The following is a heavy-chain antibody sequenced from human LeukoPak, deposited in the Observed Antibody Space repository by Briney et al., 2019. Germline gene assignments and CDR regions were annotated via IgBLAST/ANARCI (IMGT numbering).Heavy chain of an antibody. D-gene: IGHD3-3*01. CDR2: IKQDGSEK. CDR3: ARHIEYYDEDYYYYYYMDV. Sequence: GGSLRLSCAASGFTFTRYSMNWVRQAPGKGLEWVANIKQDGSEKYYVDSVKGRFTISRDNAKNSLYLQMNSLRAEDTAVYYCARHIEYYDEDYYYYYYMDVWGKGTTVTVSS. J-gene: IGHJ6*03. V-gene: IGHV3-7*01. CDR1: GFTFTRYS.